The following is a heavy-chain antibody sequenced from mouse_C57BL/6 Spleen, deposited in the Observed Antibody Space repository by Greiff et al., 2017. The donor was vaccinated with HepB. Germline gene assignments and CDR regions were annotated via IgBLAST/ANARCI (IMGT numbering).Heavy chain of an antibody. V-gene: IGHV1-22*01. D-gene: IGHD1-1*01. Sequence: EVQLQQSGPELVKPGASVKMSCKASGYTFTDYNMHWVKQSHGKSLEWIGYINPNNGGTSYNQKFKGKATLTVNKSSSTAYMELRSLTSEDSAVYYCAISPFYYYGSSPFAYWGQGTLVTVSA. CDR3: AISPFYYYGSSPFAY. CDR2: INPNNGGT. J-gene: IGHJ3*01. CDR1: GYTFTDYN.